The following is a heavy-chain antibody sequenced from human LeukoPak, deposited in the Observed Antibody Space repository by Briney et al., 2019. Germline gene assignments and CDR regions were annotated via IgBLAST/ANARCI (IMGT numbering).Heavy chain of an antibody. D-gene: IGHD3-3*01. CDR3: ASGEPTYYDFWSGYSSLPSDY. V-gene: IGHV3-23*01. Sequence: GGSLRLSCAASGFTFSSYAMSWVRQAPGKGLEWVSAISGSGGSTYYADSVKGRFTISRDNSKNTLYLQMNSLRAEDTAVYYCASGEPTYYDFWSGYSSLPSDYWGQGTLVTVSS. CDR1: GFTFSSYA. CDR2: ISGSGGST. J-gene: IGHJ4*02.